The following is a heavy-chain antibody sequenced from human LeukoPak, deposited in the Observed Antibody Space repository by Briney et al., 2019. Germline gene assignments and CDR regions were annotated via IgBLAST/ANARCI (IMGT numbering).Heavy chain of an antibody. CDR3: ARMSRAMVPFDY. CDR1: GYSFTSYW. J-gene: IGHJ4*02. Sequence: GESLKISCKGSGYSFTSYWISWVRQMPGKGLEWMGRIDPSDSYTNYSPSFQGHVTISADNSISTAYLQWSSLKASDTAMYYCARMSRAMVPFDYWGQGTLVTVSS. CDR2: IDPSDSYT. D-gene: IGHD6-13*01. V-gene: IGHV5-10-1*01.